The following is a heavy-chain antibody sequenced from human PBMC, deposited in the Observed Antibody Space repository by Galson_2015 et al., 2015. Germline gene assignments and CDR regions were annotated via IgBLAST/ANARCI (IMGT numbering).Heavy chain of an antibody. J-gene: IGHJ3*01. CDR1: GFTFSTYN. CDR2: ITGSSSTR. Sequence: SLRLSCAASGFTFSTYNMIWVRQAPGKGLEYVSYITGSSSTRHYADSVKGRFTISRDNAKNSLYLRMNSLKGEDTAVYYCARRAKRSDAFDVWGQGTMVTVSS. CDR3: ARRAKRSDAFDV. V-gene: IGHV3-48*01.